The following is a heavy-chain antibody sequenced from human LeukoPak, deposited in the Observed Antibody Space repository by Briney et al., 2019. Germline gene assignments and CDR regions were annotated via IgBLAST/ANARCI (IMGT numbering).Heavy chain of an antibody. Sequence: ASVKVSCKASGYTFTRYLINSVRQASGQRVQWMGWMNPKTGNTGYAQKFQGRLTITRNTSLSIVYMELRSLRSEDTAVYYCARGVGATISYYHYYIDVWGKGTTVTVSS. D-gene: IGHD1-26*01. J-gene: IGHJ6*03. V-gene: IGHV1-8*03. CDR2: MNPKTGNT. CDR3: ARGVGATISYYHYYIDV. CDR1: GYTFTRYL.